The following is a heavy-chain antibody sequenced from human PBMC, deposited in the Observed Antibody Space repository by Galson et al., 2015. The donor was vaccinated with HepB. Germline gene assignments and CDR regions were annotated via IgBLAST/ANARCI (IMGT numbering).Heavy chain of an antibody. CDR1: GFTFTNYG. D-gene: IGHD6-13*01. Sequence: SVKVSCKASGFTFTNYGLSWVRQAPGQGPEWEGWISAYSGDTKYAEKVQDRVTMTTDTSTSTVYMELRSLTSDDTAVYYCARDHHSSSWFQYYYGMDVWGQGTTVTVSS. J-gene: IGHJ6*02. CDR2: ISAYSGDT. V-gene: IGHV1-18*01. CDR3: ARDHHSSSWFQYYYGMDV.